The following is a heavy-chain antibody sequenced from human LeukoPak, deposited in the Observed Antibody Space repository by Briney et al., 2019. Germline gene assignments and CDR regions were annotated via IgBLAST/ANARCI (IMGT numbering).Heavy chain of an antibody. CDR3: ARVVGLTGYSSSWYSGYYYYMDV. D-gene: IGHD6-13*01. CDR1: GGTFSSYA. CDR2: TIPIFGTT. V-gene: IGHV1-69*06. J-gene: IGHJ6*03. Sequence: SVKVSCKASGGTFSSYAISWVRQAPGQGLEWMGGTIPIFGTTNYAQKFQDRVTITADKSTSTAYMELSSLRSEDTAVYYCARVVGLTGYSSSWYSGYYYYMDVWGKGTTVTVSS.